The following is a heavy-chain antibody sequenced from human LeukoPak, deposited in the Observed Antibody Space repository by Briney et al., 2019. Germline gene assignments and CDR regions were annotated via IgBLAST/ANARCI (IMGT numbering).Heavy chain of an antibody. CDR2: ISNSSSYI. D-gene: IGHD5-18*01. CDR1: GFTFSSYS. J-gene: IGHJ4*02. V-gene: IGHV3-21*01. CDR3: AREDTAMVLYYFDY. Sequence: GGSLRLSCAASGFTFSSYSMNWVRQAPGKGLEWVSSISNSSSYIYYADSMKGRFTISRDNAKNSLYLQMNSLRAEDTAVYYCAREDTAMVLYYFDYWGQGTLVTVSS.